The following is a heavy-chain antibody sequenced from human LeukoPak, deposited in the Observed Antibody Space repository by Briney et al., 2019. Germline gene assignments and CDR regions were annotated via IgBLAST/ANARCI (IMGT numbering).Heavy chain of an antibody. CDR3: ARDLVVPAVDDYGSGSPYGMDV. V-gene: IGHV3-21*01. J-gene: IGHJ6*02. Sequence: PGGSLRLSCAASGFTFSSYSMNSVRQAPGKGLEWVSSISSSSSYIYYADSVKGRFTISRDNAKNSLYLQMISLRAEDTAVYYCARDLVVPAVDDYGSGSPYGMDVWGQGTTVTVSS. CDR1: GFTFSSYS. CDR2: ISSSSSYI. D-gene: IGHD3-10*01.